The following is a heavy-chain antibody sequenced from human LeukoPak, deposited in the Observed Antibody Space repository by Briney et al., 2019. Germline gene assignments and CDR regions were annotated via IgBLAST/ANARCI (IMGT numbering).Heavy chain of an antibody. CDR3: ARGPITGTPGYFDY. V-gene: IGHV4-59*01. Sequence: SETLSLTCTVPGGSISSYYWSWIRQPPGKGLEWIGYIYYSGSTNYNPSLKSRVTISVDTSKNQFSLKLSSVTAADTAVYYCARGPITGTPGYFDYGGQGTLVTVSS. D-gene: IGHD1-20*01. J-gene: IGHJ4*02. CDR1: GGSISSYY. CDR2: IYYSGST.